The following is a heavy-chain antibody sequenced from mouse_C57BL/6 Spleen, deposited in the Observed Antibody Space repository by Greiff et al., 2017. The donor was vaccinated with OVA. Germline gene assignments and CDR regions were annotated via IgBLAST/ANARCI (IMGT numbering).Heavy chain of an antibody. J-gene: IGHJ4*01. CDR2: IDPSDSYT. CDR3: ARRDYGSSYGDAMDY. CDR1: GYTFTSYW. V-gene: IGHV1-69*01. Sequence: QVQLQQSGAELVMPGASVKLSCKASGYTFTSYWMHWVKQRPGQGLEWIGEIDPSDSYTNYNQKFKGKSTLTVDKSSSTAYMQLSSLTSEDSAVYYCARRDYGSSYGDAMDYWGQGTSVTVSS. D-gene: IGHD1-1*01.